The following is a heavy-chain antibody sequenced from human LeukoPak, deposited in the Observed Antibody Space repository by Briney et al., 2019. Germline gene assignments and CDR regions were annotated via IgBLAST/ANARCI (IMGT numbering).Heavy chain of an antibody. CDR1: GFTFSSYA. Sequence: GGSLRLSCPASGFTFSSYAMSWVRQAPGKGLEWVSAIGGSGGSTYYADSVKGRFTISRDNSKNTLYLQMNSLRAEDTAVYFCAKDPIVVVVAAADGDYWGQGTLVTVSS. CDR3: AKDPIVVVVAAADGDY. J-gene: IGHJ4*02. D-gene: IGHD2-15*01. CDR2: IGGSGGST. V-gene: IGHV3-23*01.